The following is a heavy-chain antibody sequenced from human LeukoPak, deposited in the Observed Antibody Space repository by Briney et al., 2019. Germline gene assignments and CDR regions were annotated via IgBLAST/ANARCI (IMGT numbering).Heavy chain of an antibody. CDR3: ARLASIAVMGFDY. D-gene: IGHD6-6*01. CDR1: GYTFTSYY. CDR2: INPSGGST. Sequence: GASVKVSCKASGYTFTSYYMHWVRQAPGQGLEWMGIINPSGGSTSYAQKFQGRVTMTRDMSTSTVYMELSSLRPEDTAVYYCARLASIAVMGFDYWGQGTLVTVSS. V-gene: IGHV1-46*01. J-gene: IGHJ4*02.